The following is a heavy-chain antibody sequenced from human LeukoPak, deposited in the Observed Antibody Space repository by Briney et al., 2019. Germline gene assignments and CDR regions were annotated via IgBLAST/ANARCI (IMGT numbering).Heavy chain of an antibody. CDR2: ISGSDNAI. D-gene: IGHD2-2*01. CDR3: AKDRQYQLLQAHDY. Sequence: GGSLRLSCAASGFIFSDYYMSWIRQTPGKGLEWVSYISGSDNAIYYADSVKGRFTISRDNAKNSLYLQMNSLRAEDTAVYYCAKDRQYQLLQAHDYWGQGTLVTVSS. CDR1: GFIFSDYY. V-gene: IGHV3-11*01. J-gene: IGHJ4*02.